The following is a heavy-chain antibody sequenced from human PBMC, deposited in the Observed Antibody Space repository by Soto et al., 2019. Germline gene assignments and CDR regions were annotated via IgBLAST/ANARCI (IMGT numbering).Heavy chain of an antibody. D-gene: IGHD3-10*01. J-gene: IGHJ4*02. Sequence: SLKVSCKASGDTFSFYTINWVRQAPGLGLEWMGRVNPIVSMSNYAQKFQGRVTITADKSTNTAYMQLSSLRSEDTAIYYCAASYGSGHRAFDYWGKGALVTVSS. CDR1: GDTFSFYT. CDR3: AASYGSGHRAFDY. V-gene: IGHV1-69*02. CDR2: VNPIVSMS.